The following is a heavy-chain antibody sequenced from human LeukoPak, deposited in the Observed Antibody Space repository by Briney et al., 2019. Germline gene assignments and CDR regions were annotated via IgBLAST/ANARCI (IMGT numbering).Heavy chain of an antibody. D-gene: IGHD6-13*01. CDR1: GYSFTSYW. Sequence: GESLKIPCQGSGYSFTSYWIGWVRHMPGKGLEWMGIIYPGDSDTRYSPSFQGQVTISADKSIRTAYLQWSSLKASDTAMYYCARIAAAGPQGWFDPWGQGTLVTVSS. V-gene: IGHV5-51*01. J-gene: IGHJ5*02. CDR3: ARIAAAGPQGWFDP. CDR2: IYPGDSDT.